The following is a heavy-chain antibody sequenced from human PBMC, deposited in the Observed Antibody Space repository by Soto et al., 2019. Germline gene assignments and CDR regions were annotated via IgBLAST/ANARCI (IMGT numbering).Heavy chain of an antibody. J-gene: IGHJ6*02. CDR1: GFTFSRFS. CDR2: ISYDGSNT. Sequence: QVQLVESGGGVVQPGRSLTLSCAASGFTFSRFSMHWARQAPGKGLAWVAVISYDGSNTHYAESVKGRFNISRDDSKNTSVLQRINLRGEDSAVYYCARDHGMFLAYYYYGMDVCGQGTTVSVSS. V-gene: IGHV3-30-3*01. CDR3: ARDHGMFLAYYYYGMDV. D-gene: IGHD3-10*02.